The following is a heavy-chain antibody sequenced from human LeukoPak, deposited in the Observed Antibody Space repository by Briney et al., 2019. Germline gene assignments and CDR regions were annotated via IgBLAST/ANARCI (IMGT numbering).Heavy chain of an antibody. CDR2: IKQDGSEK. D-gene: IGHD6-19*01. CDR3: ARDEVNSSGAY. CDR1: GFTFSNHY. Sequence: GGSLRLSCAASGFTFSNHYMSWVRQAPGKGLEWVADIKQDGSEKYYVDSVKGRFTISRDNAKNSVYLQMSSLRLEDTAVYYCARDEVNSSGAYWGQGTLVTVSS. V-gene: IGHV3-7*01. J-gene: IGHJ4*02.